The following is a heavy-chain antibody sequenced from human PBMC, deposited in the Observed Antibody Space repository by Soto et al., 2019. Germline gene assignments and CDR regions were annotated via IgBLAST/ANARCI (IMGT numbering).Heavy chain of an antibody. V-gene: IGHV3-21*01. CDR1: EFSFSDYW. Sequence: GGSLRLSCAASEFSFSDYWMAWVRQAPGKGLEWVSSISSSSSYIYYADSVKGRFTISRDNAKNSLYLQMNSLRAEDTAVYYCARAAGYCSGGSCYWGQGTLVTVSS. CDR3: ARAAGYCSGGSCY. D-gene: IGHD2-15*01. CDR2: ISSSSSYI. J-gene: IGHJ4*02.